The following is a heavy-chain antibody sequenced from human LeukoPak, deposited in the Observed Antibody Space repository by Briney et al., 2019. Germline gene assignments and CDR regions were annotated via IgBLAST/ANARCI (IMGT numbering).Heavy chain of an antibody. CDR3: AREGGLDSSGYRYFDY. Sequence: SQTLSLTCTVSGVSISSGGYYWSWIRQHPGKGLEWIGYIYYSGSTYYNPSLKSRVTISVDTSKNQFSLKLSSVTAADTAVYYCAREGGLDSSGYRYFDYWGQGTLVTVSS. J-gene: IGHJ4*02. D-gene: IGHD3-22*01. CDR2: IYYSGST. CDR1: GVSISSGGYY. V-gene: IGHV4-31*03.